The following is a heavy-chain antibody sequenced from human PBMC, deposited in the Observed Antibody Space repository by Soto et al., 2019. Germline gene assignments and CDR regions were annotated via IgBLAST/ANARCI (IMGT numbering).Heavy chain of an antibody. CDR2: IIPIFGTA. J-gene: IGHJ5*02. D-gene: IGHD2-15*01. CDR1: GGTFSSYA. CDR3: ARGGGSLGDCRGGSCYSWFDP. Sequence: QVQLVQSGAEVKKPGSSVKVSCKASGGTFSSYAISWVRQAPGQGLEWMGGIIPIFGTANYAQKFQGRVTITADESTSKAYMELSSLRSEDTAVYYGARGGGSLGDCRGGSCYSWFDPWGQGTLVTVSS. V-gene: IGHV1-69*01.